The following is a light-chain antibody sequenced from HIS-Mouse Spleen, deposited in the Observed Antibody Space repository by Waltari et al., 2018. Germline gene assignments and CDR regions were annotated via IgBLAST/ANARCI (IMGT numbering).Light chain of an antibody. CDR1: SSDVGGYHY. CDR3: SSYAGSNNWV. V-gene: IGLV2-8*01. Sequence: QSALTQPPSASGSPGQSVPIPCTGTSSDVGGYHYVSWYPQHPGKAPKLMIYEVSKRPSGVPDRFSGSKSGNTASLTVSGLQAEDEADYYCSSYAGSNNWVFGGGTKLTVL. J-gene: IGLJ3*02. CDR2: EVS.